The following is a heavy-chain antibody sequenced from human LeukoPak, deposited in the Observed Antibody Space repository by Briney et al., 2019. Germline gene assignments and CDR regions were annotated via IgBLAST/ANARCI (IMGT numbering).Heavy chain of an antibody. Sequence: ASVKVSCKASGYTFTNYGISWVRQAPGQGLEWMGWISAYNGNTNHAQKFRGRVTMTTDTSTNTAYMELRSLRSDDTAVYYCARRGAYDSSGYYYGTYYFDYWGQGTLVTVSS. CDR3: ARRGAYDSSGYYYGTYYFDY. CDR1: GYTFTNYG. CDR2: ISAYNGNT. J-gene: IGHJ4*02. D-gene: IGHD3-22*01. V-gene: IGHV1-18*01.